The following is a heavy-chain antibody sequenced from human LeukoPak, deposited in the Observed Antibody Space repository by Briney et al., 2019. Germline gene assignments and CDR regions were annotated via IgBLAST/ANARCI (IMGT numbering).Heavy chain of an antibody. Sequence: GGSLRLSCAASGFTFDAYGMSWVRQAPGKGLEWVSGINWNGGCTGYADSVKGRFTISRDNAKNSLYLQMNSLRAEDTALYYCARGTRKAAATDFDYWGQGTLVTVSS. D-gene: IGHD6-13*01. CDR2: INWNGGCT. CDR3: ARGTRKAAATDFDY. V-gene: IGHV3-20*04. CDR1: GFTFDAYG. J-gene: IGHJ4*02.